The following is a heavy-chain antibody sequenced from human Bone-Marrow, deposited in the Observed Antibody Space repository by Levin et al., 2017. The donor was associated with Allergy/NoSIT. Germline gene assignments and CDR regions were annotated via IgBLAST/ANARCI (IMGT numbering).Heavy chain of an antibody. J-gene: IGHJ4*02. CDR3: ARERMYYYDSIGYSLFDY. CDR1: GASISIDS. V-gene: IGHV4-59*01. CDR2: IDSSGNA. Sequence: GSLRLSCTVSGASISIDSWTWIRQPPGKGLEWIGYIDSSGNANYNPSLKSRVTISLDTSNNRFSLQLNFVTAADTAMYYCARERMYYYDSIGYSLFDYWGQGTLVTVSS. D-gene: IGHD3-22*01.